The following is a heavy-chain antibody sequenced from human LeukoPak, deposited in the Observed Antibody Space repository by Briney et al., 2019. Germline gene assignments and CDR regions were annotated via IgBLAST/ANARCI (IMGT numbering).Heavy chain of an antibody. Sequence: GGSLRLSCAASGFTFSSYEMNWVRRAPGKGLEWVSYISSTGSTIYYADSLKGRFTISRDNAKNSLYLRMNILRAEDTAVYYCARGFSGYYGSGSYYYYFDHWGQGTLVTVSS. CDR3: ARGFSGYYGSGSYYYYFDH. J-gene: IGHJ4*02. CDR2: ISSTGSTI. D-gene: IGHD3-10*01. CDR1: GFTFSSYE. V-gene: IGHV3-48*03.